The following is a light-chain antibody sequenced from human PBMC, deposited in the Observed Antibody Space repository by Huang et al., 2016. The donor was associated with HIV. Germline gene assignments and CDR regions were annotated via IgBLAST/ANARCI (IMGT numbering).Light chain of an antibody. CDR2: DAS. Sequence: EIVLTQSPATLSLSPGERATLSCRASQSVSSYLAWYQQKPGQAPRLLLYDASNRATGIPARFSGSGSGTDFTLTISSLEPEDFAVYYCQQRSNRFGQGTKLEIK. CDR1: QSVSSY. J-gene: IGKJ2*01. CDR3: QQRSNR. V-gene: IGKV3-11*01.